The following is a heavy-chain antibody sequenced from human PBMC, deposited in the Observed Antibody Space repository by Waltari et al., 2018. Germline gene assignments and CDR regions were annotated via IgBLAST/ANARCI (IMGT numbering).Heavy chain of an antibody. V-gene: IGHV1-69*01. D-gene: IGHD2-2*02. Sequence: QVQLVQSGAEVKKPGSSVKVSCKASGGTFSSYAISWVRQAPGQGLEWMGGIIPIFGTANYAQKFQGRVTITADEATSTAYMELSSLRSEDTAVYYCARYFCSSTSCYSLVFYGMDVWGQGTTVTVSS. CDR2: IIPIFGTA. J-gene: IGHJ6*02. CDR3: ARYFCSSTSCYSLVFYGMDV. CDR1: GGTFSSYA.